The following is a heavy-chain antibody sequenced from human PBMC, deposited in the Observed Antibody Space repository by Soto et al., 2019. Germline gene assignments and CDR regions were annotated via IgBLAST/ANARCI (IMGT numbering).Heavy chain of an antibody. J-gene: IGHJ4*02. D-gene: IGHD3-3*01. CDR1: GGSTDSLY. V-gene: IGHV4-59*08. Sequence: PSETLPLTCTVSGGSTDSLYWSWVRQPLWKGLEWIGYVSYSGSTTYNPSLKSRVIVSIDTSKNQFSLKLTSVTAADTAVYYCARQGYYDLLSGYYLFDYWGQGILVTVS. CDR3: ARQGYYDLLSGYYLFDY. CDR2: VSYSGST.